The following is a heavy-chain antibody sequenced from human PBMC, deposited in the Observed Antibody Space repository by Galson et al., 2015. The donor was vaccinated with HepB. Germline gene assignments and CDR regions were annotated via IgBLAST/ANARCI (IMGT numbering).Heavy chain of an antibody. CDR1: GFTFNTYG. CDR3: SRDPGYGSGWYSSFSIEHYSMDV. D-gene: IGHD6-19*01. Sequence: SLRLSCAASGFTFNTYGMHWVRQAPGKGLEWVALIYFDGGNKHYADSVKGRFAISRDNFKHTLYLQMNSLRAEDTAVYYCSRDPGYGSGWYSSFSIEHYSMDVWGQGTTVTVSS. J-gene: IGHJ6*02. V-gene: IGHV3-33*01. CDR2: IYFDGGNK.